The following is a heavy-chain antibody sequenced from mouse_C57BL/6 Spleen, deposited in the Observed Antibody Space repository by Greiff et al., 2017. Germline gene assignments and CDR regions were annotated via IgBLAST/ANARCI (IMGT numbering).Heavy chain of an antibody. J-gene: IGHJ1*03. Sequence: HVQLQQPGAELVKPWASVTLSCKASGYAFSSYWMNWVQQRPGKGLECIGQICPGDGDTNYTGKFKGKATLTADKSYSTDYMQLSSLTSEDSEVDFCARPRLGRDFDDWGTGTTLTVSS. D-gene: IGHD4-1*01. CDR2: ICPGDGDT. V-gene: IGHV1-80*01. CDR1: GYAFSSYW. CDR3: ARPRLGRDFDD.